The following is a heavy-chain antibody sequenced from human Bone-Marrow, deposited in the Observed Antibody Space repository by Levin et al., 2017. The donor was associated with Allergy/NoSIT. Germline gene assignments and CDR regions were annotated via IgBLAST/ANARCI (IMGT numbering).Heavy chain of an antibody. D-gene: IGHD2-15*01. CDR1: GGSFSGYY. CDR3: ARGVILSN. CDR2: INHSGST. Sequence: GSLRLSCAVYGGSFSGYYWSWIRQPPGKGLEWIGEINHSGSTNYNPSLKSRVTISVDTSKNQFSLKLSSVTAADTAVYYCARGVILSNWGQGTLVTVSS. V-gene: IGHV4-34*01. J-gene: IGHJ4*02.